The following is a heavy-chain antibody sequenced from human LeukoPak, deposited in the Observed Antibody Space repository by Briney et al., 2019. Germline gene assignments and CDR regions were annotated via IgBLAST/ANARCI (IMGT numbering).Heavy chain of an antibody. CDR2: IYTSGST. V-gene: IGHV4-61*02. D-gene: IGHD3-10*01. CDR1: GGSISSGSYY. J-gene: IGHJ5*01. CDR3: ARDGGGEKKNYYGSGSYPNWFDS. Sequence: SETLSLTCTVSGGSISSGSYYWSWIRQPAGKGLEWIGRIYTSGSTNYNPSLKSRVTISVDTSKNQFSLKLSSVTAADTAVYYCARDGGGEKKNYYGSGSYPNWFDSWGQGTLVIVSS.